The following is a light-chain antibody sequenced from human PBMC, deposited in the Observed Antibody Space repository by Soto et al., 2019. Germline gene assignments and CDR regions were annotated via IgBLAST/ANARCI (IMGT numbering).Light chain of an antibody. V-gene: IGKV1-39*01. Sequence: DMQLTQSQSSLSASVGDRVTLTCLASQSISSYLNWYQQKPGKAPKLLIYAASSLQSGVPSRFSGSGSGTDFTLTISSLQPEDFATYYCQQSYSTPITLGQGTRLEIK. CDR3: QQSYSTPIT. CDR1: QSISSY. CDR2: AAS. J-gene: IGKJ5*01.